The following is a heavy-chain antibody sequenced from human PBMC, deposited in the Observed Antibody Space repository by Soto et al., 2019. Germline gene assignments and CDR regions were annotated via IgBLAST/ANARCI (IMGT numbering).Heavy chain of an antibody. D-gene: IGHD3-16*02. CDR1: GYTFTSYG. Sequence: ASVKVSCKASGYTFTSYGISWVRQAPGQGLEWMGWSSAYNGNTNYAQKLQGRVTMTTDTSTSTAYMDLRSLRSDDTAVYYCARYSPSAYYDYVWGSYRYKIVLDYWGQGTLVTVSS. CDR2: SSAYNGNT. CDR3: ARYSPSAYYDYVWGSYRYKIVLDY. V-gene: IGHV1-18*01. J-gene: IGHJ4*02.